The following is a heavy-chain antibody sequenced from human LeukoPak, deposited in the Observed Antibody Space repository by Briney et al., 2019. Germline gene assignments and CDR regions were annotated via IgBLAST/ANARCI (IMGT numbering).Heavy chain of an antibody. D-gene: IGHD2-15*01. CDR2: INPNSGGT. CDR3: ARDRGYCSGGSCPPAHIMDV. J-gene: IGHJ6*04. CDR1: GYTFTGYY. V-gene: IGHV1-2*04. Sequence: ASVKVSCKASGYTFTGYYMHWVRRAPGQGLEWMGWINPNSGGTNYAQKFQGWVTMTRDTSISTAYMELSRLRSDDTAVYYCARDRGYCSGGSCPPAHIMDVWGKGTTVTVSS.